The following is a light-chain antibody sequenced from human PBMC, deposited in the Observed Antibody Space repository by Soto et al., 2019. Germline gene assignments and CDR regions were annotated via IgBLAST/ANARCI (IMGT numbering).Light chain of an antibody. V-gene: IGLV2-14*03. J-gene: IGLJ2*01. CDR3: SSYTSNNNLV. CDR2: DVT. CDR1: SSDVGGSDY. Sequence: QSVLTQPASVSGSPGQSITISCTGTSSDVGGSDYVSWYQQHPGKAPKLMIYDVTNRPSGVSNRFSGSKSDNTASLTISGLQAEDEADYYCSSYTSNNNLVFGGGTKVTVL.